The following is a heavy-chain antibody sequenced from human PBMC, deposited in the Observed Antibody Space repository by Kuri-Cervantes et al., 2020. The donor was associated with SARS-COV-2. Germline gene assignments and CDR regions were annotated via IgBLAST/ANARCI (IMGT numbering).Heavy chain of an antibody. CDR2: IYSGGST. Sequence: GESLKISCPASGFTVSSNYMSWVRQAPGKGLEWVSVIYSGGSTYYAGSVKGRFTISRDNSKNTLYLQMNSLRAEDTAVYYCAKDQHGIVVVVAAVDYWGQGTLVTVSS. D-gene: IGHD2-15*01. CDR1: GFTVSSNY. J-gene: IGHJ4*02. V-gene: IGHV3-66*02. CDR3: AKDQHGIVVVVAAVDY.